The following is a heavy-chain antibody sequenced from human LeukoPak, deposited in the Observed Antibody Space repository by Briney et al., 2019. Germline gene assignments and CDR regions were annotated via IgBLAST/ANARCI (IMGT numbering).Heavy chain of an antibody. D-gene: IGHD5-12*01. Sequence: KPSETLSLTCTVSGGSISSSSYSWGWIRQPPGKGLEWIGSIYYSGTTYYNPSLKSRVTISIDTSKNQFSLKLGSVTAADTAVYYCARGGGYDTDYWGQGTLVTVSS. V-gene: IGHV4-39*07. J-gene: IGHJ4*02. CDR3: ARGGGYDTDY. CDR2: IYYSGTT. CDR1: GGSISSSSYS.